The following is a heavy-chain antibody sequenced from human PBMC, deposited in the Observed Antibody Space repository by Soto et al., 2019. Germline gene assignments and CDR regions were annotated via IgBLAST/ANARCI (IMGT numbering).Heavy chain of an antibody. CDR1: GGSFSGYY. V-gene: IGHV4-34*01. Sequence: PSETLSLTCAVYGGSFSGYYWTWIRQPPGTGLEWIGEINHSGSTNYNPSLKSRVTISVDTSKNQFSLKLSSVTAADTAVYYCARRGDGYNGYGYFDYWGQGTLVTVSS. D-gene: IGHD3-10*01. CDR3: ARRGDGYNGYGYFDY. CDR2: INHSGST. J-gene: IGHJ4*02.